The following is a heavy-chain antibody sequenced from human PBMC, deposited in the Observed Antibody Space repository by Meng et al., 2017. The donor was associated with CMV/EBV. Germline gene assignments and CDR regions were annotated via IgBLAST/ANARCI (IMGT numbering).Heavy chain of an antibody. CDR1: GFTFSSYS. CDR2: ISSSSSTI. D-gene: IGHD2-15*01. CDR3: ARGGRLAFDY. Sequence: GESLKISCAASGFTFSSYSMNWVRQAPGKGLEWVSYISSSSSTIYYADSVKGRFTISRDNAKNSLYLQMNSLRAEDTALYYCARGGRLAFDYWGQGTLVTVSS. V-gene: IGHV3-48*04. J-gene: IGHJ4*02.